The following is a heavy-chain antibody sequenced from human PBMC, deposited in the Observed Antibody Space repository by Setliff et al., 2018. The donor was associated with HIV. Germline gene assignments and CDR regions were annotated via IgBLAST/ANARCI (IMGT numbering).Heavy chain of an antibody. CDR2: INPNSGGT. J-gene: IGHJ4*02. V-gene: IGHV1-2*06. CDR3: ARDMNRGGYSDSSPHDF. Sequence: VASVKVSCKASGYTFTGYYMHWVRQAPGQGLEWMGRINPNSGGTNYAQKFQGRVTMTRDTSISTAYMELSRLRSDDTAVYYCARDMNRGGYSDSSPHDFWGQGTLVTVSS. D-gene: IGHD3-22*01. CDR1: GYTFTGYY.